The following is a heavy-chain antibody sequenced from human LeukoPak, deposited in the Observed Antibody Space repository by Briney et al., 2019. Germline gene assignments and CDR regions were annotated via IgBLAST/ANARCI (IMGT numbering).Heavy chain of an antibody. CDR2: INPNSGGT. Sequence: SSVKVSCKASGYTFTSYGISWVRQAPGQGLEWMGWINPNSGGTNYAQKFQGWVTMTRDTSISTAYMELSRLRSDDTAVYYCARVSLPLAYYYDSSGYYYFDYWGQGTLVTVSS. J-gene: IGHJ4*02. CDR3: ARVSLPLAYYYDSSGYYYFDY. V-gene: IGHV1-2*04. D-gene: IGHD3-22*01. CDR1: GYTFTSYG.